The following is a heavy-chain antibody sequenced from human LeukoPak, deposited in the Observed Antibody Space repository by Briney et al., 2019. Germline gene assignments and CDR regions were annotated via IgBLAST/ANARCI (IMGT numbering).Heavy chain of an antibody. CDR3: ARGIAVAAGRGYFDY. Sequence: SETLSLTCTVSGGSISSGGYCWSWIRQPPGKGLEWIGYIYHSGSTYYNPSLKSRVTISVDRSKNQFSLKLSSVTAADTAVYYCARGIAVAAGRGYFDYWGQGTLVTVSS. J-gene: IGHJ4*02. V-gene: IGHV4-30-2*01. D-gene: IGHD6-19*01. CDR2: IYHSGST. CDR1: GGSISSGGYC.